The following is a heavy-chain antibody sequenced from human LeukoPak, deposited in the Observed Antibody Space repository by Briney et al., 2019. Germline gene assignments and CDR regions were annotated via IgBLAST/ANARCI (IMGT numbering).Heavy chain of an antibody. D-gene: IGHD2-2*01. J-gene: IGHJ6*03. CDR3: ARSSTKDIAVVPAAIAMDV. V-gene: IGHV4-34*01. CDR1: GGSFSGYY. Sequence: PSETLSLTCAVYGGSFSGYYWSWIRQPPGKGLEWIGEINHSGSTNYNPSLKSRVTISVDTSKNQFSLKLSSVTAADTAVYYCARSSTKDIAVVPAAIAMDVWGKGTTVTVSS. CDR2: INHSGST.